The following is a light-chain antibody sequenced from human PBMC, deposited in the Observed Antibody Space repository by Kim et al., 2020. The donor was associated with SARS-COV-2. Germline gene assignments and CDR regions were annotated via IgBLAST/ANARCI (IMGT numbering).Light chain of an antibody. V-gene: IGKV3-20*01. CDR1: QSVSNTY. J-gene: IGKJ3*01. CDR3: QQYGNSPRT. CDR2: GAS. Sequence: CPWERVTLSCRASQSVSNTYLSWYEQKPGQAPRLLIYGASSRITGIPDRFSGSGSGTDFTLTINRLEPEDFAVYYCQQYGNSPRTFGPGTKVDIK.